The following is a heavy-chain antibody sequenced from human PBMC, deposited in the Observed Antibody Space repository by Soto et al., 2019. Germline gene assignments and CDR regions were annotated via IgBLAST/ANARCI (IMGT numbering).Heavy chain of an antibody. Sequence: GGSLRLSCAASGFTFSSYAMHWVRQAPGKGLEWVALMWYYISHTYYAESVKGRFNISRDESKNMLFLHMSGLRAEDTAVYYCSRDRSWRTAYYSGTEVWGKGTTVIVSS. CDR3: SRDRSWRTAYYSGTEV. CDR1: GFTFSSYA. V-gene: IGHV3-33*01. D-gene: IGHD2-21*02. J-gene: IGHJ6*04. CDR2: MWYYISHT.